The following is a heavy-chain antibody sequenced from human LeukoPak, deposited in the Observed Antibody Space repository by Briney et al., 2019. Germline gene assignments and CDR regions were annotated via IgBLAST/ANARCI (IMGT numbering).Heavy chain of an antibody. CDR3: ARSSGSGWSFFDY. Sequence: GASLKISCNGSGSCFPSYWIGWVRPLPGKGLEWMGIIYPADSDARYSPSFQGHVTLSADKSFSTAYLQWSSLRASDTAMYYCARSSGSGWSFFDYWGQGTLVTVSS. CDR1: GSCFPSYW. D-gene: IGHD6-19*01. J-gene: IGHJ4*02. V-gene: IGHV5-51*01. CDR2: IYPADSDA.